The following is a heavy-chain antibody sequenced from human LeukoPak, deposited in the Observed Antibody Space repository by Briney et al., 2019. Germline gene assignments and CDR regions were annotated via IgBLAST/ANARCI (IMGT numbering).Heavy chain of an antibody. CDR3: ATSYSDYYYYGMDV. CDR2: IYSGGST. D-gene: IGHD4-11*01. J-gene: IGHJ6*02. V-gene: IGHV3-66*01. Sequence: GGSLRLSCAASGFTVSSNYINWVRQAPGKGLEWVSVIYSGGSTYYADSVKGRFTISRDNSKNTLYLQMNSLRAEDTAVYYCATSYSDYYYYGMDVWGQGTTVTVSS. CDR1: GFTVSSNY.